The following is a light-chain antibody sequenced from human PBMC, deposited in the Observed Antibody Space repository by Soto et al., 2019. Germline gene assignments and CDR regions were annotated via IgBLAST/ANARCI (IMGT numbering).Light chain of an antibody. Sequence: QSVLTQPPSASGSPGQSVTISCTGTSSDVGGYNYVSWYQQHPGKAPKLMIYEVSKRPSGVPDRFSGSKSGNTASLTVSGLQAEDEADYYCSSYAGSNLYVFGNGTKLTV. CDR3: SSYAGSNLYV. J-gene: IGLJ1*01. CDR2: EVS. CDR1: SSDVGGYNY. V-gene: IGLV2-8*01.